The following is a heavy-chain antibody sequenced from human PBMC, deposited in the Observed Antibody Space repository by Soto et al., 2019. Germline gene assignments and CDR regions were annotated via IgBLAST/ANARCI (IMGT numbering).Heavy chain of an antibody. CDR2: LIPIFGTA. Sequence: QVQLVQSGAEVKKPGSSVKVSCKASGGTFNNNGVTWVRQAPGQGLDWMGGLIPIFGTASYARTFQGRVRMFADESTSTAYMALTSLRSEDTAVYYCGIDLMHFDRSGYSGRRLFEPWGQGTLVTVSS. J-gene: IGHJ5*02. V-gene: IGHV1-69*01. CDR3: GIDLMHFDRSGYSGRRLFEP. D-gene: IGHD3-22*01. CDR1: GGTFNNNG.